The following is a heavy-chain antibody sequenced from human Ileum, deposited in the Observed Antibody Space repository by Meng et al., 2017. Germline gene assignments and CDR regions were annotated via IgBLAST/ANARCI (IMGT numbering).Heavy chain of an antibody. V-gene: IGHV3-74*01. Sequence: GESLKISCAASGFTFSSSWMNWVRQAPGTGLVWVSHMNPDGGVTSYADSVKGRFTISRDKAKNTLYLQMDSLRAEDTAVYYCLRNSIGSWGQGTLVTVSS. CDR1: GFTFSSSW. CDR3: LRNSIGS. CDR2: MNPDGGVT. D-gene: IGHD6-19*01. J-gene: IGHJ4*02.